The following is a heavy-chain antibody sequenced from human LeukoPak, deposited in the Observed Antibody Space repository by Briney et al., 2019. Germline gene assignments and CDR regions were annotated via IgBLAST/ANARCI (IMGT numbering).Heavy chain of an antibody. Sequence: PSETLSLTCTVSGGSISSYYWSWIRQPPGKGLEWIGYIYYSGSTNYNPSLKSRVTISVDTSKNQFSLKLSSVTAADTAVYYCARAGYDILTGYYKGAFDIWGQGTMVTVSS. CDR1: GGSISSYY. V-gene: IGHV4-59*01. CDR2: IYYSGST. CDR3: ARAGYDILTGYYKGAFDI. D-gene: IGHD3-9*01. J-gene: IGHJ3*02.